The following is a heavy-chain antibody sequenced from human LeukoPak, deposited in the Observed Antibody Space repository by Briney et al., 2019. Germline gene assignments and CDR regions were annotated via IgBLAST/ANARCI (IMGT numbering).Heavy chain of an antibody. J-gene: IGHJ4*02. CDR1: GGTFSSYA. CDR2: IIPIFGTA. D-gene: IGHD2-2*01. CDR3: ARCGSSSTSCSPAY. V-gene: IGHV1-69*05. Sequence: SVKVSCKPPGGTFSSYAISWVRQAPGQGLEWMGRIIPIFGTANYAQKFQGRVKITTDESTSTAYMELSSLRSEDTAVYYCARCGSSSTSCSPAYWGQGTLVTVSS.